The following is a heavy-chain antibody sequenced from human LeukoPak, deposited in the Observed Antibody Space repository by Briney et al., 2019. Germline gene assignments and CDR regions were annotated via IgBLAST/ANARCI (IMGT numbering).Heavy chain of an antibody. Sequence: SETLSLTCTVSGVSISSSNSYWGWLRQPPGTGLEWIGRIYYSGNTYYNASLKSQVSISIDTSKNQFSLRLTSVTAADTAVYYCARQTGSGLFILPGGQGTLVTVSS. CDR3: ARQTGSGLFILP. D-gene: IGHD3/OR15-3a*01. V-gene: IGHV4-39*01. CDR2: IYYSGNT. J-gene: IGHJ4*02. CDR1: GVSISSSNSY.